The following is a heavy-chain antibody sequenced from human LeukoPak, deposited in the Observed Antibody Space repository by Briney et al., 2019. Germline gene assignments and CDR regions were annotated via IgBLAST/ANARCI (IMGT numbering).Heavy chain of an antibody. J-gene: IGHJ4*02. CDR3: ARLIVGAKPGFRDY. Sequence: SETLSLTCAVYGGSFSGYYWGWIRQPPGKGLEWIGTIYYSGSTHYNPSLKSRVTISVDKSKNQFSLKLSSVTAADTAVYYCARLIVGAKPGFRDYWGQGTLVTVSS. D-gene: IGHD1-26*01. CDR1: GGSFSGYY. V-gene: IGHV4-34*01. CDR2: IYYSGST.